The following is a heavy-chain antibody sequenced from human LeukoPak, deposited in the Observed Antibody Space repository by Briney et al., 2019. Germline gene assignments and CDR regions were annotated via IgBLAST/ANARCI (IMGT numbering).Heavy chain of an antibody. J-gene: IGHJ4*02. Sequence: GASVKVSCKASGGTFSSYAVSWVRQAPGQGLEWMGGIIPIFGTANYAQKFQGRVTITTDESTSTAYMELSSLRSEDTAVYYCASAQLRGGGRFLEWLPPAHYFDYWGQGTLVTVSS. CDR2: IIPIFGTA. CDR1: GGTFSSYA. D-gene: IGHD3-3*01. V-gene: IGHV1-69*05. CDR3: ASAQLRGGGRFLEWLPPAHYFDY.